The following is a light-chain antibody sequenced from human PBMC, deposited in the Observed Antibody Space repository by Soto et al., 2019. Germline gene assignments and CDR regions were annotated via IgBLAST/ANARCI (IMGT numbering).Light chain of an antibody. CDR1: EALNNY. J-gene: IGKJ1*01. Sequence: DIQMTQSPSSVSASVGDTITMTCRASEALNNYLAWYQQRPGELPKLLIYGASTLQSGVPSRFSGFGSGTDFTLTISSLQREDAANYCCQKYNRAPRTFGPGTKLEIK. V-gene: IGKV1-27*01. CDR2: GAS. CDR3: QKYNRAPRT.